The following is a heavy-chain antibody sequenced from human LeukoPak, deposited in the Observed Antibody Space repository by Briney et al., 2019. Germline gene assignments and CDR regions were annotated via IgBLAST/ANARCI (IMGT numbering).Heavy chain of an antibody. V-gene: IGHV5-51*01. J-gene: IGHJ6*03. D-gene: IGHD6-13*01. CDR1: GYSFTSYW. CDR3: ASIAAEPKGYYYYMDV. Sequence: GESLKISCKGSGYSFTSYWIGWVRQMPGKGLEWMGIIYPGDPDTRYSPSFQGQVTISADKSISTAYLQWSSLKASDTAMYYCASIAAEPKGYYYYMDVWGKGTTVTVSS. CDR2: IYPGDPDT.